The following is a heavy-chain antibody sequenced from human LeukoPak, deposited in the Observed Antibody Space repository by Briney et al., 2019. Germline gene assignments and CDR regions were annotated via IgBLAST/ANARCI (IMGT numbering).Heavy chain of an antibody. Sequence: GGSLRLSCAASGFIVSANYMSWVRQAPGKGLEWVSSISSSSSYIYYADSVKGRFTISRDNAKNSLYLQMNSLRAEDTAVYYCARGGDFWSGYYFFDYWGQGTLVTVSS. CDR1: GFIVSANY. CDR3: ARGGDFWSGYYFFDY. V-gene: IGHV3-21*01. J-gene: IGHJ4*02. D-gene: IGHD3-3*01. CDR2: ISSSSSYI.